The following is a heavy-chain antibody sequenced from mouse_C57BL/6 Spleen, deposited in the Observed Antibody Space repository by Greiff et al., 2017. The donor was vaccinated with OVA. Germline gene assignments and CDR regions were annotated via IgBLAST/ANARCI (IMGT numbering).Heavy chain of an antibody. CDR1: GFTFSSYA. J-gene: IGHJ1*03. D-gene: IGHD1-1*01. Sequence: EVQLVESGGGLVKPGGSLKLSCAASGFTFSSYAMSWVRQTPEKRLEWVATISDGGSYTYYPDNVKGRFTISSDNAKNNLYLQMSHLKSEDTAMYYWAREALDYGSSYSYVDVWGTGTTVTVSS. V-gene: IGHV5-4*01. CDR2: ISDGGSYT. CDR3: AREALDYGSSYSYVDV.